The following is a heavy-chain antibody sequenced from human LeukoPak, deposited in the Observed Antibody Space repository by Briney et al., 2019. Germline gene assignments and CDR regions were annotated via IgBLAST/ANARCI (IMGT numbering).Heavy chain of an antibody. CDR3: AKVAKYYYGPETYFFFEH. CDR1: GGSISSSSYY. V-gene: IGHV4-39*01. D-gene: IGHD3-10*01. J-gene: IGHJ4*02. Sequence: SETLSLTCTVSGGSISSSSYYWGWIRQPPGKGLEWIGNIYYSGSTYYNPSLKSRVTISLDTSKNQFSLKLSSVTAADTAVYYCAKVAKYYYGPETYFFFEHWGQGTLVTVSS. CDR2: IYYSGST.